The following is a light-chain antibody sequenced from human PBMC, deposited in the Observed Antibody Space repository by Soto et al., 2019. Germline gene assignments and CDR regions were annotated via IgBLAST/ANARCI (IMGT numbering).Light chain of an antibody. V-gene: IGKV1-39*01. J-gene: IGKJ1*01. CDR1: QSISSY. CDR2: AAT. CDR3: QQSYSTPPWT. Sequence: DIQMTQSPSSLSASVGDRVTITCRASQSISSYLNWYQHKPGKAPNLLIYAATTLQSGVPSRFSGSGSGTDFTLTISSLQPEDFATYFCQQSYSTPPWTFGQGTKVDIK.